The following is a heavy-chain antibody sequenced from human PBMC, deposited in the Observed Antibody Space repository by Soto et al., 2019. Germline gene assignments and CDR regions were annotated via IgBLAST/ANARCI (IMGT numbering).Heavy chain of an antibody. V-gene: IGHV3-30*18. CDR2: ISYDGSNK. CDR3: AKDRTYQLPPGGYYYYGMDV. Sequence: PGGSLRLSCAASGFTFSSYGMHWVRQAPGKGLEWVAVISYDGSNKYYADSVKGRFTISRDNSKNTLYLQMNSLRAEDTAVYYCAKDRTYQLPPGGYYYYGMDVWGQGTTVTVSS. CDR1: GFTFSSYG. D-gene: IGHD2-2*01. J-gene: IGHJ6*02.